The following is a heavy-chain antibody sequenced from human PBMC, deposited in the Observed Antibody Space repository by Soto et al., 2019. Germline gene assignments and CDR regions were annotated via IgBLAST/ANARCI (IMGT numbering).Heavy chain of an antibody. CDR1: GFTFDDYT. CDR3: AKVTVPAARDGMDV. J-gene: IGHJ6*02. Sequence: EVQLVESGGVVVQPGGSLRLSCAASGFTFDDYTMHWVRQAPGKGLEWVSLISWDGGSTYYADSVKGRFTISRDNSKNSLYLQMNSLRTEDTALYYCAKVTVPAARDGMDVWGQGTTVTVSS. D-gene: IGHD2-2*01. CDR2: ISWDGGST. V-gene: IGHV3-43*01.